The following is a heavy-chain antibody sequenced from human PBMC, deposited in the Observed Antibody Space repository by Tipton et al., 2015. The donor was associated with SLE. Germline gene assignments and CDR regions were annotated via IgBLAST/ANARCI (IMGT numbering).Heavy chain of an antibody. CDR3: ARGGVLVAGDFDY. CDR2: INHSGST. D-gene: IGHD6-19*01. J-gene: IGHJ4*02. Sequence: LRLSCAVYGGSFSAYRWTWIRQPPGRRLEWIGEINHSGSTNYNPSLKSRVTISIDTSKNQISLNLNSVTAADTAVYYCARGGVLVAGDFDYWGQGTLVIVS. CDR1: GGSFSAYR. V-gene: IGHV4-34*01.